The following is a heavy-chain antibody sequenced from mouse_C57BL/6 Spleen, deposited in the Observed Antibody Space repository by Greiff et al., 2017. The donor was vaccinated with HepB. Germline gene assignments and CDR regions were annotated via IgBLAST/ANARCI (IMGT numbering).Heavy chain of an antibody. V-gene: IGHV1-53*01. D-gene: IGHD1-1*01. Sequence: VQLQQPGTALVKPGASVKLSCKASGYTFTSYWMHWVKQRPGQGLEWIGNINPSDGGTNYNEKFKSKATLTVDKSSSTAYMQLSSLTSEDSAVYYCARGINLLLRYYAMDYWGQGTSVTVSS. CDR1: GYTFTSYW. CDR3: ARGINLLLRYYAMDY. CDR2: INPSDGGT. J-gene: IGHJ4*01.